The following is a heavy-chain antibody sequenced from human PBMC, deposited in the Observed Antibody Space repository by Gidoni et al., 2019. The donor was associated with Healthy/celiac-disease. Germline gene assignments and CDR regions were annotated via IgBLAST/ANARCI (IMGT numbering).Heavy chain of an antibody. CDR1: GFTFDDYA. V-gene: IGHV3-9*01. D-gene: IGHD3-9*01. CDR3: AKDKGFDWLLPKPYYFDY. CDR2: ISWNSGSI. Sequence: EVQLVESGGGLVQPGRSLGPSCAASGFTFDDYARHWVRQAPGKGLEWVSGISWNSGSIGYADSVKGRFTISRDNAKNSLYLQMNSLRAEDTALYYCAKDKGFDWLLPKPYYFDYWGQGTLVTVSS. J-gene: IGHJ4*02.